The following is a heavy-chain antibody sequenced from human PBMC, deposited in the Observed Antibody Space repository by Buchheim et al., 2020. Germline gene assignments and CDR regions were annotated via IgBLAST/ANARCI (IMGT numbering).Heavy chain of an antibody. Sequence: QVQLEESGPGLVKPSETLSLTCSVSGASVNSPGIHWSWIRQPPGKGPEYIGNIFYSGSTNYNPSLKSRLTITLDTSRNQFSLNLTSVTTAGTAVYYCARDPVTARSFDLWGRGTL. CDR3: ARDPVTARSFDL. J-gene: IGHJ2*01. CDR1: GASVNSPGIH. CDR2: IFYSGST. D-gene: IGHD5-18*01. V-gene: IGHV4-61*08.